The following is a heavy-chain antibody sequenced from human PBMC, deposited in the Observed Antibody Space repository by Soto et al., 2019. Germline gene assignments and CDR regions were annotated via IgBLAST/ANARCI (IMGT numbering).Heavy chain of an antibody. Sequence: SETLSLTCTVSGGSISSGGYYWSWIRQHPGKGLEWIGYIYYSGSTYYNPSLKSRVTISVDTSKNQFSLKLSSVTAADTAVYYCARYPYCGGDCYSYFQHWGQGTLVTVSS. CDR3: ARYPYCGGDCYSYFQH. V-gene: IGHV4-31*03. CDR2: IYYSGST. J-gene: IGHJ1*01. CDR1: GGSISSGGYY. D-gene: IGHD2-21*02.